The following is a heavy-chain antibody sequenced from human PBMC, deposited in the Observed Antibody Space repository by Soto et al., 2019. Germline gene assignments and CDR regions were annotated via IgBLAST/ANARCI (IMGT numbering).Heavy chain of an antibody. J-gene: IGHJ4*02. CDR1: GFTFSDYY. CDR2: ISSSSSYT. D-gene: IGHD5-12*01. Sequence: GGSLRLSCAASGFTFSDYYMSWIRQAPGKGLDWVSYISSSSSYTNYADSVKGRFTISRDNAKNSLYLQMNSLRAEDTAVYYCARAFNRVLSWSWLDPYFDYSGQGTLVTVSS. V-gene: IGHV3-11*05. CDR3: ARAFNRVLSWSWLDPYFDY.